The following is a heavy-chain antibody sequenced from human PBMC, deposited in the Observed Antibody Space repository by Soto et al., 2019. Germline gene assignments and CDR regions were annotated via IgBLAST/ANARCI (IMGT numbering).Heavy chain of an antibody. D-gene: IGHD2-2*01. Sequence: ASVKVSCKASGYTFTSYYMHWVRRAPGQGLEWMGIINPSGGSTSYAQKFQGRATMTRDTSTNTVYMELSSLRSEDTAVYYCAIYGVLEPAALYYLAYWGQGAPVTGSS. CDR1: GYTFTSYY. CDR3: AIYGVLEPAALYYLAY. CDR2: INPSGGST. J-gene: IGHJ4*02. V-gene: IGHV1-46*01.